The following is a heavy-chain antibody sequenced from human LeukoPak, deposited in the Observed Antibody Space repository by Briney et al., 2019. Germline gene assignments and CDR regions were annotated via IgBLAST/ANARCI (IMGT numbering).Heavy chain of an antibody. D-gene: IGHD3-3*01. CDR3: ARAATIFGVVSMAYYMDV. CDR2: INHSGST. CDR1: GGSFSGYY. J-gene: IGHJ6*03. Sequence: SETLSLTCAVYGGSFSGYYWSWIRQPPGKGPEWIGEINHSGSTNYNPSLKSRVTISVDTSKNQFSLKLSSVTAADTAVYYCARAATIFGVVSMAYYMDVWGKGTTVTVSS. V-gene: IGHV4-34*01.